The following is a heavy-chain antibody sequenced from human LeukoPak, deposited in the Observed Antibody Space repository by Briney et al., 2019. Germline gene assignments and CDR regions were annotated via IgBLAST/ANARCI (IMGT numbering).Heavy chain of an antibody. J-gene: IGHJ3*02. V-gene: IGHV5-51*01. Sequence: GESLKISCKGSGYSIASYWIGWVRQMPGKGLEWMGIIYPGDSDTRYSPSFQGQVTISADKSISTAYLQWSSLKASDTAMYYCARPRGSYYDAFDIWGQGTMVTVSS. CDR3: ARPRGSYYDAFDI. CDR1: GYSIASYW. D-gene: IGHD1-26*01. CDR2: IYPGDSDT.